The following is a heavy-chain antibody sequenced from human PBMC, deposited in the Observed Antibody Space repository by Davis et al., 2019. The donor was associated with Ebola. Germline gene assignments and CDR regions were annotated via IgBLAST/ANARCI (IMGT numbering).Heavy chain of an antibody. J-gene: IGHJ4*02. V-gene: IGHV1-69*04. CDR2: IIPILGIA. CDR3: ARDGITGTN. Sequence: AASVKVSCKASGYTFTSYAISWVRQAPGQGLEWMGRIIPILGIANYAQKFQGRVTITADKSTSTAYMELSSLRSDDTAVYYCARDGITGTNWGQGTLVTVSS. D-gene: IGHD1-20*01. CDR1: GYTFTSYA.